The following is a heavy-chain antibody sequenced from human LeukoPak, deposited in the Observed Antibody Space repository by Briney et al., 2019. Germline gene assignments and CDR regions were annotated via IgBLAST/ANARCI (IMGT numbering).Heavy chain of an antibody. V-gene: IGHV3-23*01. Sequence: GGSLRLSCAATGFTFSNYAMSWVRQAPGKGLEWVSTISGSGGSTYYADSVKGRVSISRDNSKNTLYLQMNSLRAEGTAVYYCAKDRNSEGGAAKNYWGQGTLVTVSS. CDR2: ISGSGGST. CDR3: AKDRNSEGGAAKNY. D-gene: IGHD1-26*01. J-gene: IGHJ4*02. CDR1: GFTFSNYA.